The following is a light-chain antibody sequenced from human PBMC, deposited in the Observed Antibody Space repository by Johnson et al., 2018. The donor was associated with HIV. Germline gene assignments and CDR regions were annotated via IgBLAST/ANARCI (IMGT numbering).Light chain of an antibody. J-gene: IGLJ1*01. V-gene: IGLV1-51*02. Sequence: QPVLTQPPSVSAAAGQKVTISCSGSSSNIGNNYVSWYQQLPGTAPKLLMYENNKRPSGIPDRFSGSKSGTSVTLDITGLQTGDEADYYCGTWDNSLRAGVFGTGTEVTVL. CDR1: SSNIGNNY. CDR2: ENN. CDR3: GTWDNSLRAGV.